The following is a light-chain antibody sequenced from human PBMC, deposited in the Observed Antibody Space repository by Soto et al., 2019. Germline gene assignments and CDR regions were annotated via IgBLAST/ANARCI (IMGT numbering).Light chain of an antibody. CDR3: AAWDDSLNGAV. J-gene: IGLJ2*01. V-gene: IGLV1-36*01. CDR2: YND. Sequence: QSVLTQPPSVSEAPRQRVTVSCSGSRSNIGNYAVNWYQQLPGKPPKLLIYYNDLLPSGVSDRFSGSKSGTSASLAISGLQSEDEADYYCAAWDDSLNGAVFGGGTKVTVL. CDR1: RSNIGNYA.